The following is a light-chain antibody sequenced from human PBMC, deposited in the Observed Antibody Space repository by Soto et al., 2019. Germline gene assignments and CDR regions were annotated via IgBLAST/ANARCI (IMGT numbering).Light chain of an antibody. J-gene: IGKJ1*01. CDR3: HLYGASPPT. Sequence: EVVLTQSPGTLSLSPGERATLSCRASQSVSSSDLAWYQQKPGQAPRLLISGASRRATGIPDRFSASGSGTDFTLTISRLEPEDSAVFYCHLYGASPPTFGQGTKVEI. CDR2: GAS. V-gene: IGKV3-20*01. CDR1: QSVSSSD.